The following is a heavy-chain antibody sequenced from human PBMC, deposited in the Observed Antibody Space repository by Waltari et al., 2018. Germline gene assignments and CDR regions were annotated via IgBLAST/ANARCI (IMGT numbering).Heavy chain of an antibody. Sequence: QVELVASGAEVKKLQASVKDPCKASGQMVTSYAMHRVRVARGQRLEWRVCNHAGKGNTKYSQKCQVRVTLTRSTSAATADMRRSRLGYEATALYYCAGIGGGCYSIPFDYWGQGTLVTVSS. CDR1: GQMVTSYA. V-gene: IGHV1-3*01. D-gene: IGHD3-3*01. CDR3: AGIGGGCYSIPFDY. CDR2: NHAGKGNT. J-gene: IGHJ4*02.